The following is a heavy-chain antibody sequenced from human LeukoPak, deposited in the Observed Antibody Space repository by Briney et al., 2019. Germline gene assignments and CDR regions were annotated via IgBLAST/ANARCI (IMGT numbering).Heavy chain of an antibody. CDR2: ISYDGSNK. CDR3: ARDAVIAAALYYFDY. Sequence: GGSLRLSCAASGFTFSSYAMHWVRQAPGKGREWVAVISYDGSNKYYADSVKGRFTISRDNSKNTLYLQMNSLRAEDTAVYYCARDAVIAAALYYFDYWGQGTLVTVSS. V-gene: IGHV3-30*04. CDR1: GFTFSSYA. D-gene: IGHD6-13*01. J-gene: IGHJ4*02.